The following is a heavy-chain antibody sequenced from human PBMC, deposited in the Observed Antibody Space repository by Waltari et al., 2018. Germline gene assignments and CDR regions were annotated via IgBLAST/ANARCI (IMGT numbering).Heavy chain of an antibody. V-gene: IGHV3-23*01. J-gene: IGHJ4*02. CDR3: APIAAAADSY. Sequence: EVQLLESGGGLVQPGGSLRLSCAASGLPFSSSAMIWVRQAPGKGLEWVSAISGSGGSTYYADSVKGRFTISRDNSKNTLYLQMNSLRAEDTAVYYCAPIAAAADSYWGQGTLVTVSS. D-gene: IGHD6-13*01. CDR1: GLPFSSSA. CDR2: ISGSGGST.